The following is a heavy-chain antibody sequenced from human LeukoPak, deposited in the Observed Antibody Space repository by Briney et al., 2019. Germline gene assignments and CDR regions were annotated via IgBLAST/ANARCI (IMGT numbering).Heavy chain of an antibody. CDR2: IYYTGST. J-gene: IGHJ4*02. V-gene: IGHV4-59*08. CDR3: ARGGNYGDYDGYFDY. CDR1: GGSISSYH. Sequence: PSETLSLTCTVSGGSISSYHWSWIRQPPGKGLEWIGHIYYTGSTNYNPSLRSRVTISVDTSKNQFSLKLSSVTAADTAVYYCARGGNYGDYDGYFDYWGQGTLVTVSS. D-gene: IGHD4-17*01.